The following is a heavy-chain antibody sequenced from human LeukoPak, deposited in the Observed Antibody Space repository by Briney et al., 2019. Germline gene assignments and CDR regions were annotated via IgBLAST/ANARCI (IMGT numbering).Heavy chain of an antibody. CDR2: TYYSGST. D-gene: IGHD6-19*01. CDR3: PSHARTSGWYWGPSCFDP. V-gene: IGHV4-39*02. CDR1: GDSVSNSHYY. J-gene: IGHJ5*02. Sequence: SETLSLTCTVSGDSVSNSHYYWGWIRQPPGKGLEWIGTTYYSGSTDYNPSLMSRVTIFVDTSKNHLSLSLSSVTAADTAIYYWPSHARTSGWYWGPSCFDPWGKGALSPSPQ.